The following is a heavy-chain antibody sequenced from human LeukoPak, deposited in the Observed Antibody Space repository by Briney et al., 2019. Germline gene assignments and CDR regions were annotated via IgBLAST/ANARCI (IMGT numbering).Heavy chain of an antibody. CDR3: ARDPRPNSNNWFDT. V-gene: IGHV4-59*12. Sequence: SETLSLTCTVSGGSINDYYWNWIRQPPGKGPEWIGHVYYNGNTMYNPSLKDRLIISLHTTENQFSLKLTSLSDPDMAVYYCARDPRPNSNNWFDTWGQGILVTVSS. J-gene: IGHJ5*02. D-gene: IGHD5-18*01. CDR2: VYYNGNT. CDR1: GGSINDYY.